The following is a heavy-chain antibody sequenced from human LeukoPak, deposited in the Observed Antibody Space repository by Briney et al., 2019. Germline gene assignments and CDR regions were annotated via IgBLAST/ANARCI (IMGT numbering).Heavy chain of an antibody. J-gene: IGHJ4*02. CDR3: ARDRNYYGSGSYYLQNDY. V-gene: IGHV1-18*01. CDR2: ISAYNGNT. Sequence: GASVNVSFKASGYTFTSYGISWVRQAPGQGLERMGWISAYNGNTNYAQKLQGRDTMTTDTSTSTAYMELRSQRSDDTAVYYCARDRNYYGSGSYYLQNDYWGQGTLVSVSS. D-gene: IGHD3-10*01. CDR1: GYTFTSYG.